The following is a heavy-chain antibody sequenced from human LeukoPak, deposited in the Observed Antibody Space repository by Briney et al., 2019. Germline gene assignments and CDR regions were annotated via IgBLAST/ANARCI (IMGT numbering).Heavy chain of an antibody. CDR1: GGSISSYY. D-gene: IGHD3-16*01. J-gene: IGHJ4*02. Sequence: SETLSLTCTVSGGSISSYYWNWIRQPAGKGLEWIGRITSSRTTNYNPSLKSRLTMSVDTSKNQFSLRLSSVTAADTAVYYCARDSGWGNYGGWGQGPLVPVSS. V-gene: IGHV4-4*07. CDR3: ARDSGWGNYGG. CDR2: ITSSRTT.